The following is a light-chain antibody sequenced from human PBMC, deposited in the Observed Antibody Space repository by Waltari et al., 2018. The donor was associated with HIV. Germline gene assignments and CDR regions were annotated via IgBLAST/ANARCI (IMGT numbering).Light chain of an antibody. CDR2: GES. CDR3: QQYTNWPLT. J-gene: IGKJ4*01. CDR1: QSLRST. Sequence: EIVMTQSPATLSVSPGERATLGCRASQSLRSTLAWYQQKPGEAPRLRIYGESTRVTGIPARFSGSGSGTECTRTISSLQSEDFAVYYCQQYTNWPLTFGGGTKVEIK. V-gene: IGKV3-15*01.